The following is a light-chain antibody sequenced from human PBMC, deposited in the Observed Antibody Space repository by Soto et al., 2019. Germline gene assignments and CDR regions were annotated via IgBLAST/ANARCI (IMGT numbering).Light chain of an antibody. Sequence: QSVLTQPPSVSGAPGQWVIISCSGTSSNIGAGYDVSWYQQLPGTDPQLIMSGFINRPSGLPDRFSGSESVPSASLAISGLQADDEADYYSHDYDSRLRGYVFGAGTKLTVL. CDR2: GFI. V-gene: IGLV1-40*01. CDR1: SSNIGAGYD. J-gene: IGLJ1*01. CDR3: HDYDSRLRGYV.